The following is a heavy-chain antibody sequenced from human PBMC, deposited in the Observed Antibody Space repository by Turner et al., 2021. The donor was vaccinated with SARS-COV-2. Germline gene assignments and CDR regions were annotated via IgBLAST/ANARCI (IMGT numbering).Heavy chain of an antibody. V-gene: IGHV4-39*02. Sequence: QLQLQESGPGLFEPSETLSRTCTVSGGSISSSTYYWGWIRKPPGKGLEWIGNIYYSGSTYYNPTLKCRVTLSVDTSKNQYYLKMSSVTAEDTAVYYCATETITMIVVANWYFDIWGRGTLVTVS. CDR2: IYYSGST. D-gene: IGHD3-22*01. J-gene: IGHJ2*01. CDR1: GGSISSSTYY. CDR3: ATETITMIVVANWYFDI.